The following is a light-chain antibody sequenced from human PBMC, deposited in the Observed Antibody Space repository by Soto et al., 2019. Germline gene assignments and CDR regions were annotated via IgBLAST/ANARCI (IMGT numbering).Light chain of an antibody. J-gene: IGKJ4*01. V-gene: IGKV1-5*01. CDR3: QQYNSYSPLT. Sequence: DSQITQSPSTLSASVGYRVTITCRASQSISSWLAWYQQKPGKAPKLLIYDASSLESGAPSRFSGRRSGTEFTLTISSLQPDDFATYYCQQYNSYSPLTFGGGTKVDIK. CDR2: DAS. CDR1: QSISSW.